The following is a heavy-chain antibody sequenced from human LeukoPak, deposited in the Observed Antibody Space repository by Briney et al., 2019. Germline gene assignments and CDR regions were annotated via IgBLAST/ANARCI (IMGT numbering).Heavy chain of an antibody. CDR1: GYSISSGYY. J-gene: IGHJ6*03. Sequence: PSETLSLTCIVSGYSISSGYYWGWIRQPPGKGLEWVVNIYHSGSTYYNPSLKSRVTISVDTSKNQFSLKLSSVTAADTAVYYCARVYGDYEAYYYYMDVWGKGTTVTVSS. CDR2: IYHSGST. D-gene: IGHD4-17*01. CDR3: ARVYGDYEAYYYYMDV. V-gene: IGHV4-38-2*02.